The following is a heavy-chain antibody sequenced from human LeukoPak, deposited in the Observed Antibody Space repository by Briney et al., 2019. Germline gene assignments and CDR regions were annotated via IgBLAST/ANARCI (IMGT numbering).Heavy chain of an antibody. D-gene: IGHD2-2*02. Sequence: GGSLRLSCAASGFTFSSYWMHWVRQAPGKGLVWVSRINTDGSSTSYADSVKGRFTISRDNAKNTLYLQMNSLRAEDTAVYYCASLVVVPAAIRSYMDVWGKGTTVTVSS. V-gene: IGHV3-74*01. CDR3: ASLVVVPAAIRSYMDV. CDR2: INTDGSST. J-gene: IGHJ6*03. CDR1: GFTFSSYW.